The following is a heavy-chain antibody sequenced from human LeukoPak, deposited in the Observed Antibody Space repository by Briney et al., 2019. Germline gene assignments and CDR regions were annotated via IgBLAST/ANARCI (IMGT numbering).Heavy chain of an antibody. J-gene: IGHJ4*02. CDR3: AKSGWGSYRPYYFDY. D-gene: IGHD3-16*02. V-gene: IGHV3-48*01. CDR2: ISSDFDDSATI. CDR1: GFTFSSYS. Sequence: PGGSLRLSCVASGFTFSSYSINWVRQAPGQGLDWVSYISSDFDDSATIYYADSVKGRFTISRDNSKNTLYLQMNSLRAEDTAVYYCAKSGWGSYRPYYFDYWGQGALVTVSS.